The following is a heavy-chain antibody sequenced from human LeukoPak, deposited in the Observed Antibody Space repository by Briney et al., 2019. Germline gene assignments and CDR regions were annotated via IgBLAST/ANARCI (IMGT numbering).Heavy chain of an antibody. CDR1: GFTFSRYE. V-gene: IGHV3-48*03. CDR2: ISGSGTTI. Sequence: GGSLRLSCAASGFTFSRYEMNWVRQAPGKGLEWVSYISGSGTTIYYADSVKGRFTMSRDNAKNSVYLQMGSLRAEDTAIYYCAKGDWNYVNYYYYMDVWGKGTTVTVSS. CDR3: AKGDWNYVNYYYYMDV. J-gene: IGHJ6*03. D-gene: IGHD1-7*01.